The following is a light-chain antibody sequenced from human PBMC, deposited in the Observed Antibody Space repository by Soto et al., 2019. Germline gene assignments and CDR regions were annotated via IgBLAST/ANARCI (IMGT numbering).Light chain of an antibody. CDR3: QQYGSSVT. V-gene: IGKV3-20*01. CDR2: GAH. CDR1: QSIRSHY. Sequence: EIVLTQSPGTLSLSPGERATLSCRASQSIRSHYLACYQQKPGQAPRLLISGAHNRAPGIPDRFSGSESGTDFTLRISRLEPEDFAVYYCQQYGSSVTFGQGTKVDIK. J-gene: IGKJ1*01.